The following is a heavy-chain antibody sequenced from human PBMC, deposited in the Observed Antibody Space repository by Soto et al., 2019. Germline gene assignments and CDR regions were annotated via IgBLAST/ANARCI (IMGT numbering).Heavy chain of an antibody. V-gene: IGHV1-69*06. CDR1: GGTFSSYA. J-gene: IGHJ6*02. Sequence: SVKVSCKASGGTFSSYAISWVRQAPGQGLEWMGGIIPIFGTANYAQKFQGRVTITADKSTSTAYMELSSLRSEDTAVYYCARGWNDPYYYCYGMDVWGQGTTFTVSS. CDR2: IIPIFGTA. D-gene: IGHD1-1*01. CDR3: ARGWNDPYYYCYGMDV.